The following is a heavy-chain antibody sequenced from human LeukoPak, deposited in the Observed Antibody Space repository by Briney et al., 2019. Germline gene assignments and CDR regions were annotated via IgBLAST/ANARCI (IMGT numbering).Heavy chain of an antibody. D-gene: IGHD3-22*01. Sequence: PGGSLRLSCAASGFTFSSYEMNWVRQAPGGGVEWVSYISSSGSTIYYADSVKGRFTISRDNAKNSLYLQMNSLRAEDTAVYYCARSFLKYYYDSSGLFDYWGQGTLVTVSS. V-gene: IGHV3-48*03. CDR1: GFTFSSYE. CDR2: ISSSGSTI. CDR3: ARSFLKYYYDSSGLFDY. J-gene: IGHJ4*02.